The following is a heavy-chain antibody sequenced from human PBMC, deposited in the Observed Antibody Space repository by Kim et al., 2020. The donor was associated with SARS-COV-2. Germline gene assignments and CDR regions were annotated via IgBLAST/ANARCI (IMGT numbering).Heavy chain of an antibody. Sequence: SETLSLTCTVSGGSISSSSYYWGWIRQPPGKGLEWIGSIYYSGSTYYNPSLKSRVTISVDTSKNQFSLKLSSVTAADTAVYYCARSKEGGYGSGSYYYYYGMDVWGQGTTVTVSS. D-gene: IGHD3-10*01. CDR1: GGSISSSSYY. V-gene: IGHV4-39*01. J-gene: IGHJ6*02. CDR2: IYYSGST. CDR3: ARSKEGGYGSGSYYYYYGMDV.